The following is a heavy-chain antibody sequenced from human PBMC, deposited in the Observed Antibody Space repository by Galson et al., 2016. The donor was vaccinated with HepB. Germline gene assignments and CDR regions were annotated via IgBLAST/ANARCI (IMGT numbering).Heavy chain of an antibody. CDR2: INAGNGNT. J-gene: IGHJ5*02. CDR1: GYTFTSYA. V-gene: IGHV1-3*01. Sequence: SVKVSCKASGYTFTSYAMHWVRQAPGQRLEWMGWINAGNGNTKYSQKFQGRVTITRDTSASTVYMELSSLRSEDTAVYYCARDAQVLLWFGEFKYNWFDPWGQGTLVTCSS. D-gene: IGHD3-10*01. CDR3: ARDAQVLLWFGEFKYNWFDP.